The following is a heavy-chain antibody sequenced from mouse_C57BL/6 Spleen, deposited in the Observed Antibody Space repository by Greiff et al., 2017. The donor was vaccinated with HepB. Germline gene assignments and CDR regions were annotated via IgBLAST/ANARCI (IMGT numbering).Heavy chain of an antibody. CDR3: ARRANYGSSPFDY. Sequence: VQLQQSGPELVKPGASVKISCKASGYSFTDYNMNWVKQSNGKSLEWIGVINPNYGTTSYNQKFKGKATLTVDKPSSTAYMQLSSLTSEDSAVYYCARRANYGSSPFDYWGQGTTLTVSS. CDR1: GYSFTDYN. V-gene: IGHV1-39*01. J-gene: IGHJ2*01. D-gene: IGHD1-1*01. CDR2: INPNYGTT.